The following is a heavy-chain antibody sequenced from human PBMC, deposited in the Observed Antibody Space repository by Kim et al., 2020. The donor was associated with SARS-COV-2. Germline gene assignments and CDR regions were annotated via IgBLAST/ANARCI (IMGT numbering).Heavy chain of an antibody. CDR2: ISWNSGSI. V-gene: IGHV3-9*01. Sequence: GGSLRLSCAASGFTFDDYAMHWVRQAPGKGLEWVSGISWNSGSIGYADSVKGRFTISRDNAKNSLYLQMNSLRAEDTALYYCAKGDSSSPPYYFDYWGQG. CDR3: AKGDSSSPPYYFDY. CDR1: GFTFDDYA. J-gene: IGHJ4*02. D-gene: IGHD6-6*01.